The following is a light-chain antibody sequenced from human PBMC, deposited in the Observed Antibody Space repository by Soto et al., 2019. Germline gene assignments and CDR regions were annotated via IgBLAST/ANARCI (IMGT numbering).Light chain of an antibody. CDR2: ENN. V-gene: IGLV1-51*02. CDR1: SSNIGNNY. Sequence: QAVVTQPPSVSAAPGQKVTISCSGSSSNIGNNYVSWYQQLPGTAPKLLIYENNKRPSGIPDRFSGSKSGTSATLGITGLQTGDEADYYCGTWDSSLTAVVLGGGTKLTVL. J-gene: IGLJ2*01. CDR3: GTWDSSLTAVV.